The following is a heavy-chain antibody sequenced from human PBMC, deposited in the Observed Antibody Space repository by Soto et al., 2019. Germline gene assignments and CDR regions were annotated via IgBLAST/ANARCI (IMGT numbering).Heavy chain of an antibody. Sequence: QVQLVQSGAEVKKPGSSVKVSCKASGGAFSDYAFSWVRQAPGQGLEWLGGIMPIFRAPDYAQKFQGRVTITADEFTRTAYMGMNSLRSEDRAVYYCASWLKGPDIGNYYYGMDVWGQGTTVTVS. J-gene: IGHJ6*02. D-gene: IGHD2-15*01. V-gene: IGHV1-69*12. CDR3: ASWLKGPDIGNYYYGMDV. CDR1: GGAFSDYA. CDR2: IMPIFRAP.